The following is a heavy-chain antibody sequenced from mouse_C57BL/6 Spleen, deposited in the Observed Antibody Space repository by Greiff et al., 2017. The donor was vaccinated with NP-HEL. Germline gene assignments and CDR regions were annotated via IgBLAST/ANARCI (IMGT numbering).Heavy chain of an antibody. CDR3: ARRGQDYEGYYGFAY. CDR1: GYTFTSYW. D-gene: IGHD2-3*01. CDR2: IHPNSGST. J-gene: IGHJ3*01. Sequence: VQLQQPGAELVKPGASVKLSCKASGYTFTSYWMHWVKQRPGQGLEWIGMIHPNSGSTNYNEKFKSKATLTVDKSSSTAYMQLSSLTSEDSAVYYCARRGQDYEGYYGFAYWGQGTLVTVSA. V-gene: IGHV1-64*01.